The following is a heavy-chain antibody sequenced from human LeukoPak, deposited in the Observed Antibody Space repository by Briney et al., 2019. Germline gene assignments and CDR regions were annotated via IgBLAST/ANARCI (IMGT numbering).Heavy chain of an antibody. J-gene: IGHJ4*02. CDR3: AKGRSGSYLYYFDY. CDR2: IWYAGSNK. V-gene: IGHV3-33*06. D-gene: IGHD1-26*01. Sequence: GGSLRLSCAASGFTFSSYGMHWVRQAPGKGLEWVAVIWYAGSNKFYADSVKGRFTIPRDNSKNTLYLQMNSLRAEDTAVYYCAKGRSGSYLYYFDYWGQGTLVTVSS. CDR1: GFTFSSYG.